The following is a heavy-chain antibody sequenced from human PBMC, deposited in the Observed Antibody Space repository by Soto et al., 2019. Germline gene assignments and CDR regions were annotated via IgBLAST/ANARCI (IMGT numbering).Heavy chain of an antibody. CDR2: ISYDGSNK. V-gene: IGHV3-30-3*01. Sequence: ESGGGVVQPGRSLRLSCAASGFTFSSYAMHWVRQAPGKGLEWVAVISYDGSNKYYADSVKGRFTISRDNSKNTLYLQMNSLRAEDTAVYYCATVGYSYGYEDDYWGQGTLVTVSS. CDR3: ATVGYSYGYEDDY. CDR1: GFTFSSYA. J-gene: IGHJ4*02. D-gene: IGHD5-18*01.